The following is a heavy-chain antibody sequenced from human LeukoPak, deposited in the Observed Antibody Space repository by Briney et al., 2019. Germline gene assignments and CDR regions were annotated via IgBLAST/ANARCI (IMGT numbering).Heavy chain of an antibody. CDR2: INTDGSSS. CDR1: GFTFSNYW. J-gene: IGHJ6*03. CDR3: ARGSYYMDV. Sequence: PGGSLRLSRAASGFTFSNYWMHWVRQAPGKGLLWVSRINTDGSSSTYADSVKGRFTISRDNAKNTLYLQMNNLRAEDTAVYYCARGSYYMDVWGKGTTVTVSS. V-gene: IGHV3-74*01.